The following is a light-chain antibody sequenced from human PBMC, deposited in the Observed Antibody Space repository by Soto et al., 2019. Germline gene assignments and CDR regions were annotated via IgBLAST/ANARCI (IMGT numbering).Light chain of an antibody. CDR2: GAS. Sequence: EEVMTQSPATLSMSPGERATLSCRASQNINTYLAWYQQKPGQAPRLLIYGASTRATGIPARFSGSGSGTEFTLTISSLQSEDFAVYYCQQYTNWPSWTFGQGTKVEIK. J-gene: IGKJ1*01. CDR1: QNINTY. V-gene: IGKV3-15*01. CDR3: QQYTNWPSWT.